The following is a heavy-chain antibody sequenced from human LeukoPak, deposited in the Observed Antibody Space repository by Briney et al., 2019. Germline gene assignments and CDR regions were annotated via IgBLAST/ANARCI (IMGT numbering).Heavy chain of an antibody. D-gene: IGHD3-10*01. CDR3: AREGYYHGSGTYSPPRYYGMDV. V-gene: IGHV1-18*01. CDR1: RYSFSSYG. Sequence: ASVKVSCKASRYSFSSYGISWVRQAPGQGLEWMGWISPYNDNTNYAQKFRGRVRMTTDTSTTTVYMELRSLRSDDTAVYYCAREGYYHGSGTYSPPRYYGMDVWGQGTTVIVSS. CDR2: ISPYNDNT. J-gene: IGHJ6*02.